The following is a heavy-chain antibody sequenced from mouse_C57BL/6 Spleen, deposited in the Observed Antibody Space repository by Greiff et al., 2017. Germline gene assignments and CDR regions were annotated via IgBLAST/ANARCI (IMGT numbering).Heavy chain of an antibody. CDR1: GYTFTSYW. D-gene: IGHD1-1*01. CDR2: IDPSDSYT. Sequence: QVQLQQPGAELVMPGASVKLSCKASGYTFTSYWMHWVKQRPGQGLEWIGEIDPSDSYTNYNQKFKGKSTLTVDKSSSTAYMQLSNLTSEDSAVYYCARKGSIYYYAMDYWGQGTSVTVSS. CDR3: ARKGSIYYYAMDY. J-gene: IGHJ4*01. V-gene: IGHV1-69*01.